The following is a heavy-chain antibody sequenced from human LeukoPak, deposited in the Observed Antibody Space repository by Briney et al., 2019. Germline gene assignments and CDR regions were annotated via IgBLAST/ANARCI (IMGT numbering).Heavy chain of an antibody. CDR3: ARGSRYYGSGSYSLLSYYYGMDV. CDR1: GYTFTGYY. V-gene: IGHV1-2*02. J-gene: IGHJ6*02. D-gene: IGHD3-10*01. Sequence: ASVKVSCKASGYTFTGYYMHWVRQAPGQGLEWMGWINPNSGGTNYAQKFQGRVTMTRDTSISTAYMELSRLRSDDTAVYYCARGSRYYGSGSYSLLSYYYGMDVWGQGTTVTVSS. CDR2: INPNSGGT.